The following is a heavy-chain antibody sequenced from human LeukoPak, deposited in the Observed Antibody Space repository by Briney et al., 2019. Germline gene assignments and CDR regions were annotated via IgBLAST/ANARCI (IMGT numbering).Heavy chain of an antibody. D-gene: IGHD1-26*01. CDR2: IYHSGST. CDR1: GYSISSGYY. J-gene: IGHJ4*02. V-gene: IGHV4-38-2*02. CDR3: ARGKLTLAHSGSYGGGDY. Sequence: PSETLSLTCTVSGYSISSGYYWGWIRQPPGKGLEWIGSIYHSGSTYYNPSLKSRVTISVDTSKNQFSLKLSSVTAADTAVYYCARGKLTLAHSGSYGGGDYWGQGTLVTVSS.